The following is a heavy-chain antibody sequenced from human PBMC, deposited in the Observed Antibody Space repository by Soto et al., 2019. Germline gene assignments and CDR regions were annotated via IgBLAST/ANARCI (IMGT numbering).Heavy chain of an antibody. D-gene: IGHD3-22*01. CDR3: ARVSTMIAERYFDL. V-gene: IGHV4-31*03. CDR1: GDSISSGAYY. CDR2: IYYSGNT. Sequence: QVQLQESGPGLVKPSQTLSLTCTVSGDSISSGAYYWGWIRQHPGKGLEWIGYIYYSGNTYYNPSLKSRVIISVDTSKNQFSLKLSSVTAADTAVYYCARVSTMIAERYFDLWGRGTLVTVSS. J-gene: IGHJ2*01.